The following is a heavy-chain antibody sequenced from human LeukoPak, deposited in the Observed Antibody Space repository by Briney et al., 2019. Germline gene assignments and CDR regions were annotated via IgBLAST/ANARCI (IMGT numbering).Heavy chain of an antibody. V-gene: IGHV4-39*01. CDR1: GGSISSYY. Sequence: PSETLSLTCTVSGGSISSYYWGWIRQPPGKGLEWIGSIYYSGSTYYNPSLKSRATISVDTSKNQFSLKLSSVTAADTDVYYRARPPQFDPWGQGTLVTVSS. CDR3: ARPPQFDP. CDR2: IYYSGST. J-gene: IGHJ5*02.